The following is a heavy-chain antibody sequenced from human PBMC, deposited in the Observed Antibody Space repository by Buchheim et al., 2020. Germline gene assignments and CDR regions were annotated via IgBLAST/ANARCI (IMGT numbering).Heavy chain of an antibody. J-gene: IGHJ4*02. V-gene: IGHV3-7*01. Sequence: EVQLVEPGGALVQPGGSLRLSCAASGFTFGNQWMSWVRQAPGKGLEWVANIKADGNEKHYVDSVKGRFTISRDNSENSLYLQMNSLRAEDTAVYYCAVYFNTATFDYWGQGT. CDR3: AVYFNTATFDY. D-gene: IGHD3-9*01. CDR2: IKADGNEK. CDR1: GFTFGNQW.